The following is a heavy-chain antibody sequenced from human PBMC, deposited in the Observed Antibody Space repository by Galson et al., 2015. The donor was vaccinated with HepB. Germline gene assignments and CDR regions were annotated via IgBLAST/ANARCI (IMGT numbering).Heavy chain of an antibody. CDR1: GFTFDDYA. Sequence: SLRLSCAASGFTFDDYAMHWVRQAPGKGLEWVSGISWNSGSVGYADSVKGRFTISRDNAKNSLFLQMNSLRPEDTALYYCAKGRAMVTFSHYFDHWGQGTLVTVSS. CDR3: AKGRAMVTFSHYFDH. D-gene: IGHD5-18*01. CDR2: ISWNSGSV. J-gene: IGHJ4*02. V-gene: IGHV3-9*01.